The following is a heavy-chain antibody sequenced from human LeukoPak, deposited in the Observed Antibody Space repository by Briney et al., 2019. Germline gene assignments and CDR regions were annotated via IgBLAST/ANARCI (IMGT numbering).Heavy chain of an antibody. CDR2: IYYSGST. CDR1: GGSISSYY. CDR3: AGDSGNYYFDY. J-gene: IGHJ4*02. V-gene: IGHV4-59*12. Sequence: SETLSLTCTVSGGSISSYYWSWIRQPPGKGLEWIGYIYYSGSTYYNPSLKSRVMKSVDTSKNQFSLKLSSVTAADTAVYYCAGDSGNYYFDYWGQGTLVTVSS. D-gene: IGHD1-26*01.